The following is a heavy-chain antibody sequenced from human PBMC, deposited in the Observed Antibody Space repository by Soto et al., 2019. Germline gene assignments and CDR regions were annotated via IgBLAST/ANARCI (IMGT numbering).Heavy chain of an antibody. D-gene: IGHD4-17*01. Sequence: SETLSLTCTVSGGSISSGDYYWSWIRQPPGKGLEWIGYIYYGGSTYYNPSLKSRVTISVDTSKNQFSLKLSSVTAADTAVYYCARWRKGLRYLDYWGQGTLVTVSS. V-gene: IGHV4-30-4*01. CDR3: ARWRKGLRYLDY. CDR2: IYYGGST. CDR1: GGSISSGDYY. J-gene: IGHJ4*02.